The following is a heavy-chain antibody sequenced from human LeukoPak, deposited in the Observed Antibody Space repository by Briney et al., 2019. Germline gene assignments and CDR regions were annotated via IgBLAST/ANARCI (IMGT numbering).Heavy chain of an antibody. CDR3: ARSLQYLYYFDY. V-gene: IGHV1-69*04. J-gene: IGHJ4*02. D-gene: IGHD5-24*01. CDR2: IIPILGIA. CDR1: GGTFSSYA. Sequence: ASVKVSCKASGGTFSSYAISWVRQAPGQGLEWMGRIIPILGIANYAQKFQGRVTITADKSTSTAYMELSSLRSEDTAVYYCARSLQYLYYFDYWGQGTLVTLSS.